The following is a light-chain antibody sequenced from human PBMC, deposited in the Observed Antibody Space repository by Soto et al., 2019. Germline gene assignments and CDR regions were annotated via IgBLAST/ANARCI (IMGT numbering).Light chain of an antibody. Sequence: ILMTQSPASLSAFVGDRVTITCRASQDIGNFLAWYQQKPGKVPKLLIYAASTLQSGVPSRFSGSGSGTDFTLTISSLQPEDVVTYYCQKCKVAPFTVGGGTKVEIK. CDR2: AAS. CDR3: QKCKVAPFT. J-gene: IGKJ4*01. V-gene: IGKV1-27*01. CDR1: QDIGNF.